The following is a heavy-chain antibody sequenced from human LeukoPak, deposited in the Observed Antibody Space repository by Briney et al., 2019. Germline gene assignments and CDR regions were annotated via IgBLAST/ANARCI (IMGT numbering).Heavy chain of an antibody. D-gene: IGHD3-10*01. Sequence: GGSLRLSCAASGFTFSSYWMTWVRQAPGKGLEWVANIKQDGGQKYYVDSVKGRFTISRDNAKNSLFLQMNSLRAEDTAVYYCARGNSGRNAEGGHWGQGTLVSVSS. CDR1: GFTFSSYW. CDR3: ARGNSGRNAEGGH. CDR2: IKQDGGQK. V-gene: IGHV3-7*05. J-gene: IGHJ4*02.